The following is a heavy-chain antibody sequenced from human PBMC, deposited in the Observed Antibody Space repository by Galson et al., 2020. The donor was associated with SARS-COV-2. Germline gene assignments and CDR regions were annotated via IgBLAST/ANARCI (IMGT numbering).Heavy chain of an antibody. CDR1: GFTFSSYS. D-gene: IGHD1-1*01. CDR2: ISGSGATI. V-gene: IGHV3-23*01. J-gene: IGHJ4*02. CDR3: TRAGVGTGKHFDS. Sequence: TGGSLRLSCAASGFTFSSYSMRWVRQAPGKGLEWVSAISGSGATIYYADSVKGRFTISRDNSKNTLYLEMNSLRAEDTAEYHCTRAGVGTGKHFDSWGQGALVTVSS.